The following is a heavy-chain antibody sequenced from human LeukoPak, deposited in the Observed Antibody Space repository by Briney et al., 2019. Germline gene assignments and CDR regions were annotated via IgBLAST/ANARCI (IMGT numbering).Heavy chain of an antibody. Sequence: SETLSLTCTVSGGSISSYYWSWIRQPPGKGLEWIGYIYYSGSTNYNPSLKSRVTISVDTSKNQFSLKLSSVTAADTAVYYCATYCGGDCGNGMDVWGQGTTVTVSS. CDR3: ATYCGGDCGNGMDV. CDR1: GGSISSYY. V-gene: IGHV4-59*01. D-gene: IGHD2-21*02. CDR2: IYYSGST. J-gene: IGHJ6*02.